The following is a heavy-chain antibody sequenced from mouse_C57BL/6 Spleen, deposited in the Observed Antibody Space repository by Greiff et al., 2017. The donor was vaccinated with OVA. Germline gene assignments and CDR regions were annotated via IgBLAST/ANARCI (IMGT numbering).Heavy chain of an antibody. Sequence: DVKLVESGPGMVKPSQSLSLTCTVTGYSITSGYDWHWIRHFPGNKLEWMGYISYSGSTNYNPSLKSRISITHDTSKNHFFLKLNSVTTEDTATYYCASYYDYDRGAFAYWGQGTLVTVSA. CDR1: GYSITSGYD. D-gene: IGHD2-4*01. CDR3: ASYYDYDRGAFAY. CDR2: ISYSGST. V-gene: IGHV3-1*01. J-gene: IGHJ3*01.